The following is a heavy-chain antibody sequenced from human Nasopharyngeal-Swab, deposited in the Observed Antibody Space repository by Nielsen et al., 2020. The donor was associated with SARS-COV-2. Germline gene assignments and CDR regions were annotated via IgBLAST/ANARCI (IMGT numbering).Heavy chain of an antibody. V-gene: IGHV3-21*01. CDR2: ISSSSSYI. CDR3: ASIGFLEWLSHAFDI. D-gene: IGHD3-3*02. J-gene: IGHJ3*02. CDR1: GFTFSSYA. Sequence: GESLKISCAASGFTFSSYAMSWVRQAPGKGLEWVSSISSSSSYIYYADSVKGRFTISRDNAKNSLYLQMNSLRAEDTAVYYCASIGFLEWLSHAFDIWGQGAMVTVSS.